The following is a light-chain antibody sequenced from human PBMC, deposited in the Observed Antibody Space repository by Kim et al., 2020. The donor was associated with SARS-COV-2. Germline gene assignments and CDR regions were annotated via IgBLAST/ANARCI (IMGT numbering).Light chain of an antibody. CDR2: VNSDGSH. J-gene: IGLJ1*01. CDR1: SGHSTYA. V-gene: IGLV4-69*02. Sequence: QPVLTQSPSASASLGASVKLTCTLSSGHSTYAIAWHQQQPEKGPRYLMKVNSDGSHSKGDGIPERFSGSSSGAERHLTISSLQSEDEADYYCQTWGTGIHVFGSGTKVTVL. CDR3: QTWGTGIHV.